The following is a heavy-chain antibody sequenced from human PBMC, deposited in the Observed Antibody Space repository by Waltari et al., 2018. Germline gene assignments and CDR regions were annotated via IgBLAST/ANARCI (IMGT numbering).Heavy chain of an antibody. CDR1: GGSIRTNYN. Sequence: QLQLQESGPGLVKPSATLPLTCPVSGGSIRTNYNWGWIRQPPGKGLEWMGNMQYRGSTFYNPSLKSRVTISLDTSKNQFSLRLSSVGAADTAVYFCGRIAFGDDGGYFQHWGQGTLVTVSS. D-gene: IGHD4-17*01. CDR2: MQYRGST. J-gene: IGHJ1*01. CDR3: GRIAFGDDGGYFQH. V-gene: IGHV4-39*01.